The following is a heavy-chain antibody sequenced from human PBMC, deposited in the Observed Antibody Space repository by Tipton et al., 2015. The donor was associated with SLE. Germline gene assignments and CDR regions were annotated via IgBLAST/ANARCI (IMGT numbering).Heavy chain of an antibody. J-gene: IGHJ1*01. D-gene: IGHD5-12*01. CDR3: ATNGHGETYEFFTEYLRH. CDR2: IYYSGST. V-gene: IGHV4-59*04. CDR1: GGSISRHF. Sequence: LRLSCTVSGGSISRHFWSWVRQPLGKGLEWIGYIYYSGSTNYNPSLKSRVTMSVDTSKNRFSLKLSSVTAADTAVYYCATNGHGETYEFFTEYLRHWGQGTLVTVSS.